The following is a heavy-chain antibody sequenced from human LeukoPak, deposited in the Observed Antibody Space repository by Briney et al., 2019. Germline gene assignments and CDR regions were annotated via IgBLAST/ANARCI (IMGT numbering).Heavy chain of an antibody. Sequence: SETLSLTCTVSGGSISSGDYYWSWIRQPPGKGLEWIGYIYYSGSTYYNPSLKSRVTISVDTSKNQFSLKLSSVTAADTAVYYCARTYDFWSGYYYYYYMDVWGKGTTVTVSS. D-gene: IGHD3-3*01. J-gene: IGHJ6*03. V-gene: IGHV4-30-4*02. CDR3: ARTYDFWSGYYYYYYMDV. CDR1: GGSISSGDYY. CDR2: IYYSGST.